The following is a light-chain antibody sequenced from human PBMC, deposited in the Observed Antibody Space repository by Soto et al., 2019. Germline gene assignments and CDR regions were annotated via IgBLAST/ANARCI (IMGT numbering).Light chain of an antibody. CDR3: GTWDSSLSAGV. CDR1: SSNIGSNW. V-gene: IGLV1-51*02. Sequence: QSVLTQPPSVSAGPGQKVTITCSGSSSNIGSNWLSWYQQLPGTAPKLLIYENNKRPSGIPDRFSGSKSGTSATLGITGLQTGDEADYYCGTWDSSLSAGVFGPGTKLTVL. J-gene: IGLJ1*01. CDR2: ENN.